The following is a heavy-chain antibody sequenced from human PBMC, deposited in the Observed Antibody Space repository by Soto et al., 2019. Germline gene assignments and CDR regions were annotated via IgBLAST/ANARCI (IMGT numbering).Heavy chain of an antibody. CDR3: ARDWGQQWLAYGMDV. CDR1: GYTFTNYG. CDR2: ISTYNGHT. Sequence: QVQLVQSGAEVKKPGASVKVSCKASGYTFTNYGISWVRQAPGQGLEWMGWISTYNGHTTSAQKLQGRVTMTTDTSKSTDYMELRSLRSDDTAVYYCARDWGQQWLAYGMDVWGQGTTVTVSS. D-gene: IGHD6-19*01. J-gene: IGHJ6*02. V-gene: IGHV1-18*01.